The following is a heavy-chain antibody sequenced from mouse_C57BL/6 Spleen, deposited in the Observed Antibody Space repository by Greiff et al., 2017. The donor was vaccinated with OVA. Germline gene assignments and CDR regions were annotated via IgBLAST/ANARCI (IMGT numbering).Heavy chain of an antibody. J-gene: IGHJ2*01. V-gene: IGHV1-15*01. CDR1: GYTFTDYE. CDR3: TRSDDYDAVDFDY. CDR2: IDPETGGT. Sequence: VQLQQSGAELVRPGASVTLSCKASGYTFTDYEMHWVKQTPVHGLEWIGAIDPETGGTAYNQKFKGKAILTADKSSSTAYMELRSLTSEDSAVYYCTRSDDYDAVDFDYWGQGTTLTVSS. D-gene: IGHD2-4*01.